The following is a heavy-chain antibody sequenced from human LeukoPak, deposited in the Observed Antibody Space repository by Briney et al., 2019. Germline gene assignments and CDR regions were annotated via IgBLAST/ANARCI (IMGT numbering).Heavy chain of an antibody. Sequence: GGSLRLSCAASGFTFGSYAMSWVRQAPGKGLEWVSAISGSGGSTYYADSVKGRFTISRDNSKNTLYLQMNSLRAEDTSVYYCAKEGLIVVVPAAMGDYWGQGTLVTVSS. D-gene: IGHD2-2*01. J-gene: IGHJ4*02. CDR2: ISGSGGST. CDR3: AKEGLIVVVPAAMGDY. CDR1: GFTFGSYA. V-gene: IGHV3-23*01.